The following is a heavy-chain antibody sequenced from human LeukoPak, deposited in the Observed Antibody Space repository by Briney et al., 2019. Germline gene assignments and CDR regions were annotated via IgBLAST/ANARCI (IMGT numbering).Heavy chain of an antibody. V-gene: IGHV3-23*01. CDR1: GFTFSSFA. D-gene: IGHD3-10*01. Sequence: GGSLRLSCAASGFTFSSFAMSWVRQAPGKGLEWVSSISVSDAGTYSADSVKGRFTISRDNSKNTLYLQMNSLRAEDTAVYYCARDRRLLYFGELFHDAFDIWGQGTMVTVSS. CDR3: ARDRRLLYFGELFHDAFDI. J-gene: IGHJ3*02. CDR2: ISVSDAGT.